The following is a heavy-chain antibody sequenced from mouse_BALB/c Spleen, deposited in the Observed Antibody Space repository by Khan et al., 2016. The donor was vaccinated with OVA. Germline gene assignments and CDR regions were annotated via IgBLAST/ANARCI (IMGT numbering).Heavy chain of an antibody. J-gene: IGHJ4*01. D-gene: IGHD1-1*01. CDR2: IYPGSGNT. Sequence: QVQLQQSGAELVRPGTSVKMSCKAAGYTFTNYWIGWVKQRPGHGLEWIGDIYPGSGNTNYTDKFTGKATLTSDTSSSTAYMQLSSLHSEDSAICYCARPYYYGSSYDTMDSWGQGTSVTVSS. CDR1: GYTFTNYW. V-gene: IGHV1-63*02. CDR3: ARPYYYGSSYDTMDS.